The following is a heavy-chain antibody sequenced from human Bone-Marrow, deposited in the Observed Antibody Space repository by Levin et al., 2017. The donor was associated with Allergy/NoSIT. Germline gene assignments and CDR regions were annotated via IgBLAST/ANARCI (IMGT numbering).Heavy chain of an antibody. J-gene: IGHJ4*02. CDR3: ARAPLDSYGYQRGVFFDY. V-gene: IGHV4-59*01. CDR1: GGSISSYY. D-gene: IGHD5-18*01. Sequence: SQTLSLTCTVSGGSISSYYWSWIRQPPGKGLEWIGYIYYSGSTNYNPSLKSRVTISVDTSKNQFSLKLSSVTAADTAVYYCARAPLDSYGYQRGVFFDYWGQGTLVTVSS. CDR2: IYYSGST.